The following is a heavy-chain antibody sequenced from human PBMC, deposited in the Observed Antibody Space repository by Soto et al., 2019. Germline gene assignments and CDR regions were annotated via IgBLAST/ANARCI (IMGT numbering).Heavy chain of an antibody. CDR1: GFTFSSYA. V-gene: IGHV3-23*01. CDR2: ISGSGGST. Sequence: GWSLRLSCAASGFTFSSYAMSWVRQAPGKGLEWVSAISGSGGSTYYADSVKGRFTISRDNSKNTLYLQMNSLRAEDTAVYYCAKDSWGVQDTYDAFDIWGQGTMVTVSS. D-gene: IGHD7-27*01. CDR3: AKDSWGVQDTYDAFDI. J-gene: IGHJ3*02.